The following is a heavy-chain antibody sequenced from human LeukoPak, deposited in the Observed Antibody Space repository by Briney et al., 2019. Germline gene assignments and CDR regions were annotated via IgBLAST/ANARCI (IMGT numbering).Heavy chain of an antibody. D-gene: IGHD1-7*01. CDR2: IIPIFGTA. CDR3: ARRRPPGTTFQPFDY. J-gene: IGHJ4*02. Sequence: GSSVKVSCKASGGTFSSYAISWVRQAPGQGLEWMGGIIPIFGTANYAQKFQGRVTITMDESTSTAYMGLSSLRSEDTAVYYCARRRPPGTTFQPFDYWGQGTLVTVSS. V-gene: IGHV1-69*05. CDR1: GGTFSSYA.